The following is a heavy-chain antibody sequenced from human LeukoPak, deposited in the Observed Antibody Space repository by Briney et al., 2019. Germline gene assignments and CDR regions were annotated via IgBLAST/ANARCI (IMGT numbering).Heavy chain of an antibody. CDR1: GGSISSSSYY. CDR2: IYYSGST. Sequence: PSETLSLTCTVSGGSISSSSYYWGWIRQPPGKGLEWIGSIYYSGSTYYNPSLKSRVTISVDTSKNQFSLKLSSVTAADTAMYYCASGSAVAAAGDHWGQGTLVTVSS. J-gene: IGHJ4*02. V-gene: IGHV4-39*07. CDR3: ASGSAVAAAGDH. D-gene: IGHD6-13*01.